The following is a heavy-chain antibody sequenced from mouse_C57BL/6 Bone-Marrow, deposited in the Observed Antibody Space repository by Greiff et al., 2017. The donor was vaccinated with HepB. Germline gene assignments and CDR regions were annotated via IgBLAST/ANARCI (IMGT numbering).Heavy chain of an antibody. Sequence: EVQLQQSGEGLVKPGGSLKLSCAASGFTFSSYAMSWVRQTPEKRLEWVAYISSGGDYIYYADTVKGRFTISRDNARNTLYLQMSSLKSEDTAMYYCTRGPHYYDYDSFAYWGQGTLVTVSA. D-gene: IGHD2-4*01. CDR2: ISSGGDYI. CDR3: TRGPHYYDYDSFAY. CDR1: GFTFSSYA. V-gene: IGHV5-9-1*02. J-gene: IGHJ3*01.